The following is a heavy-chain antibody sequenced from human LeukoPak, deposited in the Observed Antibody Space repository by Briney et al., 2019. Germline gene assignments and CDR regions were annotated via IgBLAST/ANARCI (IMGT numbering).Heavy chain of an antibody. D-gene: IGHD3-22*01. CDR3: ARGIVVVRLPYFDY. CDR1: GGSISSGGYS. Sequence: SQTLSLTCAVSGGSISSGGYSWSWIRQPPGKGLEWIGYIYHSGSTYYNPSLKSRVTISVDRSKNQFSLKLSSVTAADTAVYYCARGIVVVRLPYFDYWGQGTLVTVSS. J-gene: IGHJ4*02. V-gene: IGHV4-30-2*01. CDR2: IYHSGST.